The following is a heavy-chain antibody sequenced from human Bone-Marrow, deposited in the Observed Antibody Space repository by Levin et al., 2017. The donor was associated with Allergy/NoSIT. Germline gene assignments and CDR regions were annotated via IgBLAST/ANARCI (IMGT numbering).Heavy chain of an antibody. V-gene: IGHV3-74*01. CDR2: INSDGSST. Sequence: GGSLRLSCAASGFTFSSYWMHWVRQAPGKGLVWVSRINSDGSSTSYADSVKGRFTISRDNAKNTLYLQMNSLRAEDTAVYYCASLPKGAYYDSSGHVWGQGTTVTVSS. CDR3: ASLPKGAYYDSSGHV. D-gene: IGHD3-22*01. J-gene: IGHJ6*02. CDR1: GFTFSSYW.